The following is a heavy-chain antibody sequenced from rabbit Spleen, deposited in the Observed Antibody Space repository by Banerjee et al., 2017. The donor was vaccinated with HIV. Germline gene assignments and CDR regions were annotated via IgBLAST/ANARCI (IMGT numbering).Heavy chain of an antibody. CDR2: IFPGFGMR. Sequence: QEQLVESGGGLVQPGGSLKLSCKASGFDLSNYGVSWVRQAPGQGPEWIAIIFPGFGMRSYANSVKGRFTVSTDNAQNMVFLQMTSLTAADTATCFCARGIAYGYAGDSYPPYGMDLWGQGTLVTVS. CDR1: GFDLSNYG. J-gene: IGHJ6*01. CDR3: ARGIAYGYAGDSYPPYGMDL. V-gene: IGHV1S47*01. D-gene: IGHD6-1*01.